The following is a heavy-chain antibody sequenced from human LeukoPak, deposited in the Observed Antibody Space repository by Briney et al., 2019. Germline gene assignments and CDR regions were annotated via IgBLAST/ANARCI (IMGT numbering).Heavy chain of an antibody. J-gene: IGHJ3*02. Sequence: PGGSLRLSCEASGFTFRSYAMSWVRQAPGKGLEWVSAISGSGGSTYYADSVKGRFTISRDNSKNTLYLQMNSLRAEDTAVYYCAKFDYYDSSGYYNKVLDAFDIWGQGTMVTVSS. CDR2: ISGSGGST. CDR1: GFTFRSYA. CDR3: AKFDYYDSSGYYNKVLDAFDI. D-gene: IGHD3-22*01. V-gene: IGHV3-23*01.